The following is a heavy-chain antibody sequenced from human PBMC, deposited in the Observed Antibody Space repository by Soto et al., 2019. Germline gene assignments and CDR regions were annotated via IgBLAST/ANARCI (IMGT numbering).Heavy chain of an antibody. Sequence: GSLRLSCAASVFSFVNYAMNWVRQAPGKGLEWVSGLSGIGTSTYYADSVKGRFTISRDNSRDTLFLQMNSLTADDTAVYYCAKATTNGGWFNPFDSWGQGALVTVSS. CDR1: VFSFVNYA. CDR3: AKATTNGGWFNPFDS. CDR2: LSGIGTST. J-gene: IGHJ4*02. D-gene: IGHD6-19*01. V-gene: IGHV3-23*01.